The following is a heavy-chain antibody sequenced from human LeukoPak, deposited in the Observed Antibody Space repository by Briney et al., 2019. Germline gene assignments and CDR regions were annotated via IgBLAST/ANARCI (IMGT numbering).Heavy chain of an antibody. D-gene: IGHD3-22*01. V-gene: IGHV4-34*01. CDR2: INHSGST. CDR1: GGSFSGYY. Sequence: MSSETLSLTCAVYGGSFSGYYWSWIRQPPGKGLEWIGEINHSGSTKYNPSLKRRVTISVDTSKNQFSLKLSSVTAADTAVYFCARGQPGYYYDSSGYSHGGKGTLVTVSS. CDR3: ARGQPGYYYDSSGYSH. J-gene: IGHJ4*02.